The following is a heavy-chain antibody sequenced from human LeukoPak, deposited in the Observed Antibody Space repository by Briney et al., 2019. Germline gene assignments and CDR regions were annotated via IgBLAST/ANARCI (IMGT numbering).Heavy chain of an antibody. V-gene: IGHV1-24*01. CDR3: ATDSDPWGPAAGTIDY. CDR2: FDPEVGDK. Sequence: ASVKVSCKVSGHALSDLSIHWVRQAPGRGPEWMGGFDPEVGDKMHAQKFQGRVTMTEDTSTDTAYMELNSLRSEDTAVYYCATDSDPWGPAAGTIDYWGQGTLVTVSS. D-gene: IGHD6-13*01. CDR1: GHALSDLS. J-gene: IGHJ4*02.